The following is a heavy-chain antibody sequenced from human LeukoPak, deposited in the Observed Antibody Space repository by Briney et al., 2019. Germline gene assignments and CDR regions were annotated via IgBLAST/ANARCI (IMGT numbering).Heavy chain of an antibody. Sequence: SVKVSCKASGGTFSSYAISWVRQAPGQGLEWMGGIIPIFGTANYAQKFQGRVTITADESTSTAYMELSGLRSEDTAVYYCARGVRELRYFDWLFNWGQGTLVTVSS. V-gene: IGHV1-69*13. CDR1: GGTFSSYA. CDR3: ARGVRELRYFDWLFN. J-gene: IGHJ4*02. CDR2: IIPIFGTA. D-gene: IGHD3-9*01.